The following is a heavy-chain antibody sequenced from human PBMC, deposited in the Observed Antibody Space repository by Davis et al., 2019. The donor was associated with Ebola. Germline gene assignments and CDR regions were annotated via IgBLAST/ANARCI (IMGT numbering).Heavy chain of an antibody. V-gene: IGHV4-59*02. CDR3: ARDPRRYSYGTYYYYGMDV. Sequence: MPSETLSLTCSVSGGSVGSDYWSWIRQSPGKGLEWIAFISNGGRTIYNPSLRGRVTISIDTSKNQFSLEVRSVTAADTAVYYCARDPRRYSYGTYYYYGMDVWGKGTTVTVSS. D-gene: IGHD5-18*01. CDR2: ISNGGRT. CDR1: GGSVGSDY. J-gene: IGHJ6*04.